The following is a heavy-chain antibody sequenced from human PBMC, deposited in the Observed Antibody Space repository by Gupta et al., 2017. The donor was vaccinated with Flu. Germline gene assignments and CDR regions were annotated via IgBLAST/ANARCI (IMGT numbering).Heavy chain of an antibody. V-gene: IGHV1-69*01. Sequence: QVQLVQSGAEVKKPGSSVTVSCKASGGTFGKYAISWVRQAPGQGLEWMGGIIPMFGAVNYAQKFQGRVTITADESTNTAYMQLSSRTFEDTAIYYCARGDSSSWDWGLGTQVTVSS. CDR2: IIPMFGAV. CDR3: ARGDSSSWD. D-gene: IGHD3-22*01. J-gene: IGHJ4*02. CDR1: GGTFGKYA.